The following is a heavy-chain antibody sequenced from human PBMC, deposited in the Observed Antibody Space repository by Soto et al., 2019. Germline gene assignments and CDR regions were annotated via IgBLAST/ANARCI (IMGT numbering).Heavy chain of an antibody. CDR2: IYSSGRS. CDR3: ARGREGTFFDF. D-gene: IGHD1-1*01. J-gene: IGHJ5*01. V-gene: IGHV4-30-2*01. Sequence: SETLSLTCAVSGASISNGDYSWSWIRQPPGRALEWIGYIYSSGRSDYNPSLKSRVTISIDRSKKQFSLRLTSVTAADAAVYYCARGREGTFFDFWGQGALVTVSS. CDR1: GASISNGDYS.